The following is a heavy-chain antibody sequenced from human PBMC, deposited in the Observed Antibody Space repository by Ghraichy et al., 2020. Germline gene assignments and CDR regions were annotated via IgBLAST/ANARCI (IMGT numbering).Heavy chain of an antibody. D-gene: IGHD2-2*01. CDR3: AKLGYCVTTTCRGLGN. CDR2: SRNKANSYTT. Sequence: GGSLRLSCAASGFTFNEHYMDWVRQAPGKGLEWVGRSRNKANSYTTEYAASVKGRFTISRDDSKNSLYLQMNSLKTEDTAVYYCAKLGYCVTTTCRGLGNWGQGTLVTVSS. V-gene: IGHV3-72*01. J-gene: IGHJ4*02. CDR1: GFTFNEHY.